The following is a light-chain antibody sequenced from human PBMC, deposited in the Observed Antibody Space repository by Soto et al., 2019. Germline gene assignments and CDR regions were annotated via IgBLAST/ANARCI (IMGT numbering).Light chain of an antibody. J-gene: IGKJ5*01. CDR1: QSVSSSY. CDR3: QQYYGSPGIT. V-gene: IGKV3-20*01. Sequence: EIVLTQSPGTLSLSPGERATLSCRASQSVSSSYLAWYQHKPGRAPRLLIDGTSSRATGIPDRFSGSGSGTDFTLIISRLEPEDFAVYYCQQYYGSPGITFGQGTRWRL. CDR2: GTS.